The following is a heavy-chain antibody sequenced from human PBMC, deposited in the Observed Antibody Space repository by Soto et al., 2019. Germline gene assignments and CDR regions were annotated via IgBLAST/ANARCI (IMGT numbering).Heavy chain of an antibody. CDR2: IYHSGSI. V-gene: IGHV4-4*02. CDR3: VKEGSGWSYLDH. Sequence: HVQLQESGPELVKPSGTLSLSCVVSSGSISSTNWWSWVRQPPGRGLEWIGAIYHSGSINYNPSLRSRVTISVDKSKNQFSLNLISVTAADTAVYFCVKEGSGWSYLDHWGQGILVTVSS. J-gene: IGHJ4*02. D-gene: IGHD6-19*01. CDR1: SGSISSTNW.